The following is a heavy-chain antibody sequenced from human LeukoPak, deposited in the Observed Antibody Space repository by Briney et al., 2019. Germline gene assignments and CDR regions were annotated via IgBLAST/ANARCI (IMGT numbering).Heavy chain of an antibody. CDR1: GYTFTGYY. CDR2: INPNSGGT. CDR3: ARAYGNIVATRYYFDY. Sequence: ASVKVSRKASGYTFTGYYMHWVRQAPGQGLEWMGWINPNSGGTNYAQKFQGRVTMTRDTSISTAYMELSRLRSDDTAVYYGARAYGNIVATRYYFDYWGQGTLVTVSS. D-gene: IGHD5-12*01. J-gene: IGHJ4*02. V-gene: IGHV1-2*02.